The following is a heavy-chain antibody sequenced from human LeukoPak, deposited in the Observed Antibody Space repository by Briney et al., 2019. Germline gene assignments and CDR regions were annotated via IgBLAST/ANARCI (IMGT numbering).Heavy chain of an antibody. J-gene: IGHJ4*02. CDR2: IKSKTDGGTT. Sequence: GGSLRLSCAASGFTSSNAWMSWVRQAPGKGLEWVGRIKSKTDGGTTDYAAPVKGRFTISRDDSKNTLYLQMNSLKTEDTAVYYCTTDSGSYYGGGYWGQGTLVTVSS. CDR1: GFTSSNAW. CDR3: TTDSGSYYGGGY. D-gene: IGHD1-26*01. V-gene: IGHV3-15*01.